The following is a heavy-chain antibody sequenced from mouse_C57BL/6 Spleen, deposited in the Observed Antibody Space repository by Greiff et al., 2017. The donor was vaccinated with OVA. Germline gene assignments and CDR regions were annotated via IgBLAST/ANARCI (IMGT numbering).Heavy chain of an antibody. CDR2: ISSGSSTI. CDR1: GFTFSDYG. J-gene: IGHJ2*01. Sequence: EVHLVESGGGLVKPGGSLKLSCAASGFTFSDYGMHWVRQAPEKGLEWVAYISSGSSTIYYADTVKGRFTISRDNAKNTLFLQMTSLRSEDTAMYYCANGNYYFDYWGQGTTLTVSS. D-gene: IGHD2-1*01. V-gene: IGHV5-17*01. CDR3: ANGNYYFDY.